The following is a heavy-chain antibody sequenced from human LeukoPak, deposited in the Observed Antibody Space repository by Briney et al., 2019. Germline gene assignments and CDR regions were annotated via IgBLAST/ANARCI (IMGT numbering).Heavy chain of an antibody. CDR2: INPNSGGT. V-gene: IGHV1-2*02. J-gene: IGHJ3*02. CDR1: GYTFTGYY. D-gene: IGHD3-10*01. Sequence: ASVKVSCKASGYTFTGYYMHWVRQAPGQGLEWMGWINPNSGGTNYAQKFQGRVTMTRDTSISTAYMELSRLRSDATAVYYCARCITLRDAFDIWGQGTMVTVSS. CDR3: ARCITLRDAFDI.